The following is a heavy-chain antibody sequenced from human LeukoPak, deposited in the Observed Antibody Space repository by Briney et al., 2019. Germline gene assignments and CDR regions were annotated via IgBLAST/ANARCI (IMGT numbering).Heavy chain of an antibody. Sequence: RPSETLSLTCTVSGGSISSYYWSWIRQPPGKGLEWIGYIYYSGSTNYNPSLKSRVTISVDTSKNQFSLKLSSVTAADTAVYYCARAYYDSSGQPGQELDYWGQGTLVTVSS. J-gene: IGHJ4*02. V-gene: IGHV4-59*01. CDR2: IYYSGST. D-gene: IGHD3-22*01. CDR1: GGSISSYY. CDR3: ARAYYDSSGQPGQELDY.